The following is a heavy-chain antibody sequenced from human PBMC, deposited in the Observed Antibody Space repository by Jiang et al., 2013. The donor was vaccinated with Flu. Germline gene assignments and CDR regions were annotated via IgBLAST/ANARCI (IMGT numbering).Heavy chain of an antibody. Sequence: VKPSETLSLTCTVSGGSISSYYWSWIRQPPGKGLEWIGYIYYSGSTNYNPSLKSRVTISVDTSKNQFSLKLSSVTAADTAVYYCARHPKDGYSIFDYWGQGTLVTVSS. J-gene: IGHJ4*02. CDR1: GGSISSYY. CDR3: ARHPKDGYSIFDY. D-gene: IGHD5-24*01. V-gene: IGHV4-59*08. CDR2: IYYSGST.